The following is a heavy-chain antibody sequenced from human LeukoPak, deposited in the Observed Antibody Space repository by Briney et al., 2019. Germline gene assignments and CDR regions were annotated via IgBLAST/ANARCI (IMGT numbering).Heavy chain of an antibody. CDR2: ISHSGST. D-gene: IGHD2-2*01. J-gene: IGHJ4*02. Sequence: SETLSLTCAVYGGSFSGYYWSWIRQPPGKGLEWIGEISHSGSTNYNPSLKSRVTISVDTSKNQFSLKLSSVTAADTAVYYCAKEAVVPAAPFDYWGQGTLVTVSS. CDR3: AKEAVVPAAPFDY. CDR1: GGSFSGYY. V-gene: IGHV4-34*01.